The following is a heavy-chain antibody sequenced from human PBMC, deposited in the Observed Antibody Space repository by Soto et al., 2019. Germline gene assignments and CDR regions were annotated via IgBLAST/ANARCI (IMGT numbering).Heavy chain of an antibody. CDR2: INSGSGNT. Sequence: QVQLVQSGAEVKKPGASVKVSCKASGYTFTNYGIHWVRQAPGQSLEWMGWINSGSGNTKYSQKLQGRVTINSDTYASTAYMELSSLRSEDTAVYYCARSGYSSGWYHWYFDFWCRGTLVNVS. CDR1: GYTFTNYG. V-gene: IGHV1-3*01. D-gene: IGHD6-19*01. CDR3: ARSGYSSGWYHWYFDF. J-gene: IGHJ2*01.